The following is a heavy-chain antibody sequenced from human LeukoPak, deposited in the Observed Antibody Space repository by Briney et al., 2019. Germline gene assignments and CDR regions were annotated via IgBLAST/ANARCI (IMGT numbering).Heavy chain of an antibody. Sequence: GGSLRLSCAASGFTFSSFWVSWVRQAPGKGLEWVANIKQDGSEKYYVDSVKGRFTISRDNAKNSLYLQMNNLRAEDTAVYYCAGDTVTDAFDIWGQGTMVTVSS. CDR1: GFTFSSFW. CDR3: AGDTVTDAFDI. V-gene: IGHV3-7*01. D-gene: IGHD4-17*01. J-gene: IGHJ3*02. CDR2: IKQDGSEK.